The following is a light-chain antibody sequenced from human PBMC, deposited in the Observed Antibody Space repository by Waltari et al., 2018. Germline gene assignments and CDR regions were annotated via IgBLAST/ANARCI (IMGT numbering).Light chain of an antibody. V-gene: IGLV2-14*01. CDR1: SNDVGGYNS. CDR3: SSQSSTDVVL. Sequence: QSALTQPASVSGSPGQSVTIFCAGTSNDVGGYNSVSWYQEHPGQAPRVIIYDVSDRPSGVSDRFSGSTSGNTASLTISGLQAEDEADYYCSSQSSTDVVLFGGGTKLTVL. J-gene: IGLJ2*01. CDR2: DVS.